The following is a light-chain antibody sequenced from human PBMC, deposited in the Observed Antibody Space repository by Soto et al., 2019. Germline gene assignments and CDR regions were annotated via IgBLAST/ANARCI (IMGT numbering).Light chain of an antibody. V-gene: IGKV3-11*01. CDR2: DAS. J-gene: IGKJ4*01. CDR3: QQRTDWPLT. Sequence: ETVLTHSPPTLSLSPGQRATFSCRASQSVGSYLAGYQQKPGQAPRLLIYDASNRATGIPARFSGSGSGTDFTLTITSLEPEDFAVYFCQQRTDWPLTFGGGTKLEI. CDR1: QSVGSY.